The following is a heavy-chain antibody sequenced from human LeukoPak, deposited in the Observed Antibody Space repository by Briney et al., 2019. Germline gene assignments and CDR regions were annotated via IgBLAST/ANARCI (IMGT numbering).Heavy chain of an antibody. V-gene: IGHV5-51*01. Sequence: GESLKISCEASGYSFTNYWIGWVRQMPGKGLEWVAIIYPGGSDTRYSPSFKGQVTVSAAKSITTAYLQWNSLKASDTAMYYCVSHYLTSGFFGFDNWGQGTLVTVSS. CDR2: IYPGGSDT. CDR3: VSHYLTSGFFGFDN. J-gene: IGHJ4*02. CDR1: GYSFTNYW. D-gene: IGHD3-22*01.